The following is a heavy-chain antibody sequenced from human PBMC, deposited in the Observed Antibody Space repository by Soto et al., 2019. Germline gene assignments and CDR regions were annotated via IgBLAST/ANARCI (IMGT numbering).Heavy chain of an antibody. CDR2: TYYSGST. V-gene: IGHV4-59*01. J-gene: IGHJ6*02. Sequence: SETLSLTCTVSGDSIRSYYWTWIRQPPGKGLELIGYTYYSGSTRYNPSLKSRVTISVDMSKNQFSLKLSSVVAADTAVYYCARAYGGFDNGLDVWGQGTAVTVSS. CDR3: ARAYGGFDNGLDV. D-gene: IGHD5-12*01. CDR1: GDSIRSYY.